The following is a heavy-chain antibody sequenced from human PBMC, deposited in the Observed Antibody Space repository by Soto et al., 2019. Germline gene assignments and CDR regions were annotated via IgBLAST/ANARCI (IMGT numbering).Heavy chain of an antibody. CDR2: IFSNDEK. J-gene: IGHJ5*02. D-gene: IGHD3-10*01. V-gene: IGHV2-26*01. CDR1: GFSLSNARMG. Sequence: QVTLKESGPVLVNPTETLTLTCTVSGFSLSNARMGVSWIRQPPGKALEWLAHIFSNDEKSYSTSLKSRLTISKDTSKSQVVLTMTNMDPVDTATYYCARLYGSGSYYQTGWFDPWGQGTLVTVSS. CDR3: ARLYGSGSYYQTGWFDP.